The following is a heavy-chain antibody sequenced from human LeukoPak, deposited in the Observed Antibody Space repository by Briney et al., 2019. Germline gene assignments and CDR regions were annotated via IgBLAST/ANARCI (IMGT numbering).Heavy chain of an antibody. D-gene: IGHD2-21*01. CDR1: GSSVSRSPYY. Sequence: SETLSLTCTVSGSSVSRSPYYWGWIRQPPGKGLEWIGNIYYSGSTYYNPSLKSRVTISVDTSKNQFSLKVTSVTAADTAVYYCARTGGPVIFDYWGQGTLVTVSS. J-gene: IGHJ4*02. V-gene: IGHV4-39*07. CDR3: ARTGGPVIFDY. CDR2: IYYSGST.